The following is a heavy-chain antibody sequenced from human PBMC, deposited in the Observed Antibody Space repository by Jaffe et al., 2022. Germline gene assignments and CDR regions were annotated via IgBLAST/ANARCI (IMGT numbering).Heavy chain of an antibody. D-gene: IGHD6-13*01. CDR3: ARVWIPGIAAAGTKYYFDY. CDR2: INPNSGGT. J-gene: IGHJ4*02. V-gene: IGHV1-2*06. Sequence: QVQLVQSGAEVKKPGASVKVSCKASGYTFTGYYMHWVRQAPGQGLEWMGRINPNSGGTNYAQKFQGRVTMTRDTSISTAYMELSRLRSDDTAVYYCARVWIPGIAAAGTKYYFDYWGQGTLVTVSS. CDR1: GYTFTGYY.